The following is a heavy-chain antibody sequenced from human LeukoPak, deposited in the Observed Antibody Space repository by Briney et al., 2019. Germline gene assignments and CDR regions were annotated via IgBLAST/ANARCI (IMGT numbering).Heavy chain of an antibody. J-gene: IGHJ5*02. CDR3: ARVRYCSSTSCLKEWYNWFDP. V-gene: IGHV1-18*01. CDR1: GYTFTSYG. Sequence: ASVKVSCKASGYTFTSYGIIWVRQAPGQGLEWMGWISAYNGNTHYAQKLQGRVTMTTDTSTSTAYMELRSLRSDDTAVYYCARVRYCSSTSCLKEWYNWFDPWGQGTLVTVSS. CDR2: ISAYNGNT. D-gene: IGHD2-2*01.